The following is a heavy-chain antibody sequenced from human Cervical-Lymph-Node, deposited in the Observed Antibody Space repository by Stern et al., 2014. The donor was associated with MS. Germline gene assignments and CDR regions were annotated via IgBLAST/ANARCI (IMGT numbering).Heavy chain of an antibody. D-gene: IGHD2-15*01. CDR3: ARGVVSNRAAATLHNLFDP. CDR1: GDTFSSSYA. Sequence: VQLVESGAEVKKPGSSVNVSCKASGDTFSSSYAITWLPPSPAQGLEWMGRNIPILGLPNYQQKFQGRVTITADTSTSTACMELSSLRSEDTAVYYCARGVVSNRAAATLHNLFDPWGQGTLVTVSS. V-gene: IGHV1-69*09. CDR2: NIPILGLP. J-gene: IGHJ5*02.